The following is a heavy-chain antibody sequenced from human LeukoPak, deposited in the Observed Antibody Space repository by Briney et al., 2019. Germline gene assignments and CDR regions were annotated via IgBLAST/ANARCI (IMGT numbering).Heavy chain of an antibody. CDR1: GGSISSGGYY. CDR2: IYYSGST. J-gene: IGHJ4*02. Sequence: SETLSLTCTVSGGSISSGGYYWSWIRQHPGKGLEWIGYIYYSGSTYYNPSLKSRVTISVDTSKNQFSLKLSSVTAADTAVYYCARGSATYYYDSSGYWGQGTLVTVSS. V-gene: IGHV4-31*03. CDR3: ARGSATYYYDSSGY. D-gene: IGHD3-22*01.